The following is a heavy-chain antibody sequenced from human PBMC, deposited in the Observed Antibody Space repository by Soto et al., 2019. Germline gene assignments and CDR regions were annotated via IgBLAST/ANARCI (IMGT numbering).Heavy chain of an antibody. CDR2: IYYSGST. CDR1: GGSISSGDYY. CDR3: AREAGYSSTSSYYGMDV. J-gene: IGHJ6*02. V-gene: IGHV4-30-4*01. D-gene: IGHD2-2*01. Sequence: QVQLQESGPGLVKPSQTLSLTCTVSGGSISSGDYYWSWIRQPPGKALEWIGYIYYSGSTYYKPSLKSRVTISVDTSKNQFSLKLSSVTAADTAVYYCAREAGYSSTSSYYGMDVWGQGTTVTVSS.